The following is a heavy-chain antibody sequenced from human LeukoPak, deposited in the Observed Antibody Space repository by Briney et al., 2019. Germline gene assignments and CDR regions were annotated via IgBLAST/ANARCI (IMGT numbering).Heavy chain of an antibody. CDR2: IIPIFGTA. CDR1: GYTFTSYD. CDR3: ARSHLEHLRGGSYYYYMDV. D-gene: IGHD5/OR15-5a*01. J-gene: IGHJ6*03. V-gene: IGHV1-69*13. Sequence: AASVKVSCKASGYTFTSYDINWVRQATGQGLEWMGGIIPIFGTANYAQKFQGRVTITADESTSTAYMELSSLRSEDTAVYYCARSHLEHLRGGSYYYYMDVWGKGTTVTVSS.